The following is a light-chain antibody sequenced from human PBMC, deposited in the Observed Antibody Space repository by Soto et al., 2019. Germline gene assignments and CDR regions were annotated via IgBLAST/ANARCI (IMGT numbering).Light chain of an antibody. J-gene: IGKJ2*01. V-gene: IGKV1-5*03. CDR1: QSISSC. CDR3: QQYNSYPYT. Sequence: DIQMTQSPSTLSASVGDRVTITCRASQSISSCLAWYQQKPGKAPKLLIYKASTLESGVPSRFSGSESGTEFTLNISSLQPDDFATYYCQQYNSYPYTFGQGTKLEIK. CDR2: KAS.